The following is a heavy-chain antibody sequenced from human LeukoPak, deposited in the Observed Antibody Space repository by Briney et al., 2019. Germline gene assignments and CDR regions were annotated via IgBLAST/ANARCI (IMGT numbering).Heavy chain of an antibody. CDR2: IIPILGIA. Sequence: ASVKVSCKAFGGTFSSYAISWVRQAPGQGLEWMGRIIPILGIANYAQKFQGRVTVTADKSTSTAYMELSSLRSEDTAVYYCARDLSRHIVVVTAIRAFDYYYGMDVWGQGTTVTVSS. V-gene: IGHV1-69*04. CDR3: ARDLSRHIVVVTAIRAFDYYYGMDV. J-gene: IGHJ6*02. D-gene: IGHD2-21*02. CDR1: GGTFSSYA.